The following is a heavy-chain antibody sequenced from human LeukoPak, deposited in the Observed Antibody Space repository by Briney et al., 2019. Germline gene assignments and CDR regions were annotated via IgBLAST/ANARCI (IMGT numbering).Heavy chain of an antibody. D-gene: IGHD2-21*02. CDR3: ARVVRGYCGGDCSTDY. Sequence: SQTLSLTCTVSGGSISSGSYYWSWIRQPAGKGLEWIGRIYTSGSTNYNPSLKSRVTISVDTSKNQFSLKLSSVTAADTAVYYCARVVRGYCGGDCSTDYWGQGTLVTVSS. J-gene: IGHJ4*02. V-gene: IGHV4-61*02. CDR2: IYTSGST. CDR1: GGSISSGSYY.